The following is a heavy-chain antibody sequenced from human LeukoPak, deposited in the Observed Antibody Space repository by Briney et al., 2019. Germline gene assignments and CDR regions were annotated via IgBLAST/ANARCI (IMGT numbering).Heavy chain of an antibody. V-gene: IGHV3-7*01. CDR3: ASWGAGGNS. J-gene: IGHJ4*02. CDR1: GFTLSTYW. CDR2: INPDGSGK. Sequence: RGSLRLSCEASGFTLSTYWMNWVRQVPGKGLDWVANINPDGSGKRYVDSVKGRFTIARDNADNSLSLQMNSLRAEDTAVYYCASWGAGGNSWGQGTLDTVSS. D-gene: IGHD3-16*01.